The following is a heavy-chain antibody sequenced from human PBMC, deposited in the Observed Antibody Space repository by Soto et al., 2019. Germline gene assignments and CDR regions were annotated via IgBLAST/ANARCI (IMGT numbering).Heavy chain of an antibody. V-gene: IGHV1-8*01. Sequence: QVQLVQSGAEVKKPGASVKVSCKASGYTFTSYDINWVRQATGQGLEWMGWMNPNSGNTGYAQKFQGRVTMTRNTSIRKAYMELSSLRSEDTAVYYCAPSGVGIAVAGPYYYYYGMDVWGQGTTVTVSS. J-gene: IGHJ6*02. CDR3: APSGVGIAVAGPYYYYYGMDV. CDR2: MNPNSGNT. CDR1: GYTFTSYD. D-gene: IGHD6-19*01.